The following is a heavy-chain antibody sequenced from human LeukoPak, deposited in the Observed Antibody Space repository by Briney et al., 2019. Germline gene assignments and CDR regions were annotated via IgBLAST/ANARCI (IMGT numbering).Heavy chain of an antibody. CDR1: GFTFSSYG. CDR3: AKDRTWWGRDYFDY. J-gene: IGHJ4*02. CDR2: IWYDGSNK. Sequence: PGGSLRLSCAASGFTFSSYGMHWVRQAPGKGLEWVAVIWYDGSNKYYADSVKGRFTISRDNSKNTLYLQMNSLRAEDTAVYYCAKDRTWWGRDYFDYWGQGTLVTVSS. V-gene: IGHV3-33*06. D-gene: IGHD2-21*02.